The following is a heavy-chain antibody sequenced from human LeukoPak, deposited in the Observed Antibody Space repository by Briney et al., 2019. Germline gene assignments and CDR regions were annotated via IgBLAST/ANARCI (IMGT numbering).Heavy chain of an antibody. J-gene: IGHJ4*02. CDR3: AKTQWKVGATDYFDY. Sequence: GGSLRLSCAASGFTFSSYWMSWVRQAPGKGLEWVSNINDNGGQRHYADSVKGRFTISRDNSKNMMFLQMDSLRAEDTAVYYCAKTQWKVGATDYFDYWGQGILVTVSS. D-gene: IGHD1-26*01. CDR1: GFTFSSYW. CDR2: INDNGGQR. V-gene: IGHV3-23*01.